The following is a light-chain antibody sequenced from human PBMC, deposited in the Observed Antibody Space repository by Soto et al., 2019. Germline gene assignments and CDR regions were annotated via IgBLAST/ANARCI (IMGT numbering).Light chain of an antibody. V-gene: IGKV3-11*01. CDR3: QQRNRWLPIT. CDR2: DAS. Sequence: EIVLTQSPVTLSLSPGERATLSCRASQSVRTYLAWYQVKPGQAPRLLIYDASSRASGVPARFSGSGYGTDFTHTISRRAPEDFAVYYCQQRNRWLPITFGQGTRLEIK. CDR1: QSVRTY. J-gene: IGKJ5*01.